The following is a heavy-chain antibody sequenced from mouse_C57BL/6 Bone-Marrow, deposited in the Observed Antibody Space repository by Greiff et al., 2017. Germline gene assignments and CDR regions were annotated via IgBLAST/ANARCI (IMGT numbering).Heavy chain of an antibody. V-gene: IGHV1-85*01. CDR1: GYTFTSYD. D-gene: IGHD1-1*01. CDR3: ARVEFDGSSGDWYCDV. J-gene: IGHJ1*03. CDR2: IYPRAGST. Sequence: VQLQQSGPELVKPGASVKLSCKASGYTFTSYDINWVKQRPGPGLEWIGWIYPRAGSTKYNEKFKGTATLTVDTSSSTACRELHSLTAEDSAVYFCARVEFDGSSGDWYCDVWGTGTTVTVSS.